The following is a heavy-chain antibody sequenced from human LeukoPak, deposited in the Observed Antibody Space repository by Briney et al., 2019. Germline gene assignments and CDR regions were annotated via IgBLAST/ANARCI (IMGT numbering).Heavy chain of an antibody. Sequence: ASVKVSCKASGYTFTSYGISWVRQAPGQGLEWMGRINPNSGGTNFAQKFQGRVTMTRDTSASTAYMELTRLRSDDTAVYYCARDFERPDFWGQGTLVTVSS. CDR2: INPNSGGT. J-gene: IGHJ4*02. CDR1: GYTFTSYG. V-gene: IGHV1-2*06. CDR3: ARDFERPDF.